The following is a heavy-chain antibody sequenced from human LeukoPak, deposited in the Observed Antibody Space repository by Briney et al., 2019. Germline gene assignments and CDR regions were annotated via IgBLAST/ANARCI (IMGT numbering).Heavy chain of an antibody. D-gene: IGHD3-22*01. CDR2: IWYDGSNK. J-gene: IGHJ4*02. CDR1: GFTFSSYG. V-gene: IGHV3-33*01. CDR3: ARSDYYDSSGYYVDLFDY. Sequence: PGGSLRLSCAASGFTFSSYGIHWVRQAPGKGLEWVAVIWYDGSNKYYADSVKGRFTISRDNSKNTLYLQMSNLRAEDTAVYYCARSDYYDSSGYYVDLFDYWGQGTLVTVSS.